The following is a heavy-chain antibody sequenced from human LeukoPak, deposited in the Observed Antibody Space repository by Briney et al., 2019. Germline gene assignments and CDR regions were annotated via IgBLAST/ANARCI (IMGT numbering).Heavy chain of an antibody. CDR2: ISNSGGST. D-gene: IGHD5-12*01. CDR1: GFTFSSYG. V-gene: IGHV3-23*01. Sequence: GGSLRLSCAASGFTFSSYGMNWVRQAPGKGLEWVSTISNSGGSTYYADSVKGRFTISRDNSKNTLYLQMNSLRAEDTAVYYCAKDPRQWIFDYWGQGTLVTVSS. CDR3: AKDPRQWIFDY. J-gene: IGHJ4*02.